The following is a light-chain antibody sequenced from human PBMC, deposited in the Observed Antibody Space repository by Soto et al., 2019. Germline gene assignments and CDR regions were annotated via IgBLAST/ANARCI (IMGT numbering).Light chain of an antibody. CDR2: DVS. CDR3: SSYTSSGTVL. J-gene: IGLJ2*01. CDR1: SSDVGGYNY. Sequence: SALTEPASVSGSPGQSITISCTGTSSDVGGYNYVSWYQQHPGKAPKLMIYDVSNRPSGVSSRFSGSKSGNTASLTISGLQAEDEADYYCSSYTSSGTVLFGGGTKVTVL. V-gene: IGLV2-14*01.